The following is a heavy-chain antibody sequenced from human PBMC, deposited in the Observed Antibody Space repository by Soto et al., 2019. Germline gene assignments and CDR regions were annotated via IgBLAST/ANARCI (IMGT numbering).Heavy chain of an antibody. Sequence: EVQLVESGGGLIQPGGSLRLSCTASGFPFSDLWMHWFRQAPGKGLEWVSRIGHDGSSTSHADSVRGRFSISRDNAKNTVYLQMNSLRAEDTAVYYCTSLSVAVDYFAFDIWGQGTVVTVS. J-gene: IGHJ3*02. CDR3: TSLSVAVDYFAFDI. CDR2: IGHDGSST. CDR1: GFPFSDLW. D-gene: IGHD6-19*01. V-gene: IGHV3-74*01.